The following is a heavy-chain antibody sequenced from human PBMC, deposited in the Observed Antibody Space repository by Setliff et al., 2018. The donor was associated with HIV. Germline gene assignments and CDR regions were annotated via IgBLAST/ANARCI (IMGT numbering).Heavy chain of an antibody. CDR3: AVLGRAIAGHSYGGPYFFDY. Sequence: GASVKVSCKPSGYTFTDYYMHWVRQAPGQGLEWMGRINPNSGGTYYAQRFQGRVTMTRDTSINAAFMELTRLRSDDTAVYYCAVLGRAIAGHSYGGPYFFDYWGRGTLVTVSS. CDR2: INPNSGGT. CDR1: GYTFTDYY. V-gene: IGHV1-2*06. D-gene: IGHD5-18*01. J-gene: IGHJ4*02.